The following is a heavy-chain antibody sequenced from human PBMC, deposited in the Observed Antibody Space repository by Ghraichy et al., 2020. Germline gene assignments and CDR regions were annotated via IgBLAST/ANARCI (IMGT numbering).Heavy chain of an antibody. CDR3: ARDRGPNCLDY. J-gene: IGHJ4*02. Sequence: GGSLRLSCADSGFTFSSYWMSWVRQAPGKGLEWVANIKQDGSEKYYVDSVKGRFTISRDNTKSSLYLQMNSLRAEDTAVYYCARDRGPNCLDYWGQGTLVTVSS. CDR2: IKQDGSEK. D-gene: IGHD1-1*01. V-gene: IGHV3-7*01. CDR1: GFTFSSYW.